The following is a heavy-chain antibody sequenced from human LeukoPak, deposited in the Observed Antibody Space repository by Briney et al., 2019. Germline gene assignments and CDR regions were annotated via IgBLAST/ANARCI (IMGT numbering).Heavy chain of an antibody. Sequence: AGGSLRLSCVVSGFTFDNAWMSWVRQAPGKGLEWVGRIRSRTAGGTTDYGAPVKGRFTISRDDSKNTVYLQMNNLKMEDTAIYYCSTGGGTSDYWGQGTLVTVSS. D-gene: IGHD1-1*01. CDR2: IRSRTAGGTT. J-gene: IGHJ4*02. CDR3: STGGGTSDY. CDR1: GFTFDNAW. V-gene: IGHV3-15*01.